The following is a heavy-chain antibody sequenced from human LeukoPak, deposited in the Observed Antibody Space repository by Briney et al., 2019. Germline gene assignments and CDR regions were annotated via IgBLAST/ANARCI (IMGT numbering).Heavy chain of an antibody. CDR2: IDPNTGRT. Sequence: ASVKVSCKPSGYTFTDYYLHWVRQAPGQGLEWMGWIDPNTGRTVYAQDFQGRLTLTRDTSVSTTYMDLRGLGSDDTAVYYCARTPVVVIRGVIEDGMGVWGQGTTVTVSS. V-gene: IGHV1-2*02. J-gene: IGHJ6*02. CDR3: ARTPVVVIRGVIEDGMGV. D-gene: IGHD3-10*01. CDR1: GYTFTDYY.